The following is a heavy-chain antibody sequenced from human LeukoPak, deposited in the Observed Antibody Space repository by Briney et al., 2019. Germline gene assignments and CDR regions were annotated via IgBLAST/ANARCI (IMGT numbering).Heavy chain of an antibody. V-gene: IGHV4-34*01. CDR3: ARGPNYYDSSGYHY. CDR2: INHSGST. J-gene: IGHJ4*02. Sequence: SGTLSLTCAVYGGSFSGYYWSWIRQPPGKGLEWIGEINHSGSTNYNPSLKSRVTISVDTSKNQFSLKLSSVTAADTAVYYCARGPNYYDSSGYHYWGQGTLVTVSS. D-gene: IGHD3-22*01. CDR1: GGSFSGYY.